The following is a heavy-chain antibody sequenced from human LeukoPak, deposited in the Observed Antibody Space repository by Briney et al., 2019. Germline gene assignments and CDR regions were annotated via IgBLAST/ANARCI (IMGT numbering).Heavy chain of an antibody. J-gene: IGHJ4*02. Sequence: GGSLRLSCAASGFTFSSYAMSWVRQAPGKGLEWVSAISGSGGSTYYADSVKGRFTISRDNSKNTLYLQLNSLRAEDTAVYYCAKELYSYGKVGYYFDYWGQGTLVTVSP. CDR2: ISGSGGST. D-gene: IGHD5-18*01. CDR1: GFTFSSYA. CDR3: AKELYSYGKVGYYFDY. V-gene: IGHV3-23*01.